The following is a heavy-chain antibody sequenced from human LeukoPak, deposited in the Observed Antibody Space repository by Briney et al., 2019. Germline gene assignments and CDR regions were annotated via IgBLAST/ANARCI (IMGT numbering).Heavy chain of an antibody. D-gene: IGHD3-10*01. CDR1: GYTFTGYY. Sequence: ASVKVSCKASGYTFTGYYMHWVRQAPGQGLEWMGWINPNSGGTNYAQKFQGRVTMTRDTSISTAYMELSRLRSDDTAVYYCARVVEYYYGSGSPPLLGYWGQGTLVTVSS. CDR2: INPNSGGT. V-gene: IGHV1-2*02. CDR3: ARVVEYYYGSGSPPLLGY. J-gene: IGHJ4*02.